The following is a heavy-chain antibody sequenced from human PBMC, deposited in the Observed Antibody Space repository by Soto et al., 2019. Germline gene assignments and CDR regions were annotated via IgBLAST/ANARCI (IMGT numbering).Heavy chain of an antibody. D-gene: IGHD4-17*01. CDR3: ASDPNDYGEVGSY. Sequence: ASVKVSCKASGYTFTSYAMHWVRQAPGQRLEWMGWINAGNGNTKYSQKFQGRVTMTRDTSTSTVYMELSSLRSEDTAVYYCASDPNDYGEVGSYWGQGTLVTVSS. CDR2: INAGNGNT. V-gene: IGHV1-3*01. CDR1: GYTFTSYA. J-gene: IGHJ4*02.